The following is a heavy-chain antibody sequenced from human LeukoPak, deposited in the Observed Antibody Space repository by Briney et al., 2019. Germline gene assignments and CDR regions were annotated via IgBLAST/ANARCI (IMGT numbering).Heavy chain of an antibody. J-gene: IGHJ4*02. Sequence: GGSLRLSCEASGFIFSNFWMHWVRQAPGKGLVWVSRIKTDGSESSYADSAKGRFTISRDNAKNTLYLQMGSLRDDDTAVYFCARDVGPYGGSPGGDWGLGNLVTVSS. CDR1: GFIFSNFW. D-gene: IGHD2-21*01. V-gene: IGHV3-74*01. CDR3: ARDVGPYGGSPGGD. CDR2: IKTDGSES.